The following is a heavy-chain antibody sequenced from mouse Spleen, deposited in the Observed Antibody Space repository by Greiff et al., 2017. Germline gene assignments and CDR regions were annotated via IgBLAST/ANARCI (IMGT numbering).Heavy chain of an antibody. CDR3: TGGNPYFDY. Sequence: DVMLVESGGGLVQPGGSMKLSCVASGFTFSNYWMNWVRQSPEKGLEWVAQIRLKSDNYATHYAESVKGRFTISRDDSKSSVYLQMNNLRAEDTGMYYCTGGNPYFDYWGQGTTLTVSS. CDR1: GFTFSNYW. J-gene: IGHJ2*01. V-gene: IGHV6-3*01. CDR2: IRLKSDNYAT.